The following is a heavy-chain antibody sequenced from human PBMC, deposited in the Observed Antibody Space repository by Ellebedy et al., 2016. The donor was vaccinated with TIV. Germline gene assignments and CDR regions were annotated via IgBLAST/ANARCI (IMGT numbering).Heavy chain of an antibody. V-gene: IGHV3-72*01. J-gene: IGHJ4*02. D-gene: IGHD1-26*01. CDR1: GLTFSDHY. Sequence: GESLKISCVASGLTFSDHYMDWVRQAPGKGLEWLGRIGNKPNTFTTQYAASVKGRFTISRDDSKNSLYLQMNTLKTEDTAIYYCARIGYSAAEFDFWGQGTLVTVSS. CDR2: IGNKPNTFTT. CDR3: ARIGYSAAEFDF.